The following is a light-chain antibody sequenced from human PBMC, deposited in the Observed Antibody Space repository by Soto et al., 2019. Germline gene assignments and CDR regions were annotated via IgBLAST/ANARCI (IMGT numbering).Light chain of an antibody. J-gene: IGLJ1*01. V-gene: IGLV1-40*01. Sequence: QAVVTQPPSVSEAPGQRVSISCTGSTSNIGAPYDVHWYQHLPGTAPKLLIYGDNNRPSGVPDRFSGSKSGTSASLAITRLQAEDEADYYCQSYDISLHNYVFGTGTKLTVL. CDR1: TSNIGAPYD. CDR3: QSYDISLHNYV. CDR2: GDN.